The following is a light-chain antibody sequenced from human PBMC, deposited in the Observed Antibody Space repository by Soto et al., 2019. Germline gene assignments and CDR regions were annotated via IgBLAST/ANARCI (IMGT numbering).Light chain of an antibody. J-gene: IGKJ4*01. CDR3: HQSDDTPLT. CDR2: AAS. Sequence: DIQMTQSPVSLSASLGDRVTITCRASHTISRNLNWYQQKPGKAPKLLIFAASSLQSGVPLRFSGSGSGTAFTPTISSLQPEDFATYYCHQSDDTPLTFGGGTKVEIK. CDR1: HTISRN. V-gene: IGKV1-39*01.